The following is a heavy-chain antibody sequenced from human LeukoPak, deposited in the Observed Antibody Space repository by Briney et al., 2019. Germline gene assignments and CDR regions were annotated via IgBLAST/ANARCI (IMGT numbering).Heavy chain of an antibody. J-gene: IGHJ4*02. CDR1: GFTFSNAW. CDR2: MKSKTDGGTT. Sequence: GGSLRLSCAASGFTFSNAWMSWVRQAPGKGMEWVGRMKSKTDGGTTDYAGAVKGRFTISRDDSKNTLYLQMNSLKTEDTAVYYCTTDFFDYWGQGTLVTVSS. V-gene: IGHV3-15*01. CDR3: TTDFFDY.